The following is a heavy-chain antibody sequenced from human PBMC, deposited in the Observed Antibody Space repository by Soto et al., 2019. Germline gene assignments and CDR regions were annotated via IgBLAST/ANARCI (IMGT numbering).Heavy chain of an antibody. CDR1: GGSISSGGYY. V-gene: IGHV4-31*03. Sequence: SETLSLTCTVSGGSISSGGYYWSWIRQHPGKCLEWIGYIYYRGITYYNPSLKSRVTISVDTSKNQFSLKLSSVTAADTAVYYCARATRYYDFWSGFDAFDIWGQGTMVTVSS. CDR3: ARATRYYDFWSGFDAFDI. J-gene: IGHJ3*02. CDR2: IYYRGIT. D-gene: IGHD3-3*01.